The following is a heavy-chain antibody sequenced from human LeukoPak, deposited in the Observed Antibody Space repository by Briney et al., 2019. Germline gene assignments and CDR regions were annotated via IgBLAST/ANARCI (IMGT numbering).Heavy chain of an antibody. CDR3: ARDSYYYDSSGYQDY. Sequence: SETLSLTCTVSGGSISSGGYYWSWIRQHPGKGLEWIGYIYYSGSTYYNPSLKSRVTISVDTSKNQFSLKLSSVTAADTAVYYCARDSYYYDSSGYQDYWGQGTLVTVSS. CDR1: GGSISSGGYY. V-gene: IGHV4-31*03. J-gene: IGHJ4*02. D-gene: IGHD3-22*01. CDR2: IYYSGST.